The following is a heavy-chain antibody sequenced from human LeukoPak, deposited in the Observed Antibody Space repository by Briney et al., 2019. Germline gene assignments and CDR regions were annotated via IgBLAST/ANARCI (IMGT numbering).Heavy chain of an antibody. CDR3: ARDLVTVPSGDWFDP. CDR1: GFTFSKYW. D-gene: IGHD2-2*01. J-gene: IGHJ5*02. CDR2: IKYDGIEK. V-gene: IGHV3-7*01. Sequence: GGSLRLSCAASGFTFSKYWMSWVRQAPGKGLEWVANIKYDGIEKYYMDSVRGRFTIARDNAKNSLFLQMNSLRAEDTAVYYCARDLVTVPSGDWFDPWGQGTLVTASA.